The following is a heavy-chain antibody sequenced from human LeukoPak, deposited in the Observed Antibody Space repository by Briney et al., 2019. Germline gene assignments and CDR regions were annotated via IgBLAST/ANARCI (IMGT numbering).Heavy chain of an antibody. V-gene: IGHV3-66*02. D-gene: IGHD5-18*01. Sequence: PGGSLRLSCAASGFTVNSNYLRWVRQAPGRGLEWVSVIYSGGSTYYADSVKGRFTNSRDNSKNTLYLQMNSLRTEDTAVYYCARDGRGDLTWIQLWSPFDYWGQGALVTVSS. CDR3: ARDGRGDLTWIQLWSPFDY. J-gene: IGHJ4*02. CDR2: IYSGGST. CDR1: GFTVNSNY.